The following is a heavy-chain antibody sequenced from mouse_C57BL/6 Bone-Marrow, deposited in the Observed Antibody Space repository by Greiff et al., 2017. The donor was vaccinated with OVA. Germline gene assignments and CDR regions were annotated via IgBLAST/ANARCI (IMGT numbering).Heavy chain of an antibody. CDR2: IYPRDGST. J-gene: IGHJ4*01. CDR3: ARLYYSNYGGGSYAMDY. V-gene: IGHV1-85*01. Sequence: QVQLQQSGPELVKPGASVKLSCKASGYTFTSYDINWVKQRPGQGLEWIGWIYPRDGSTKYNEKFKGKATLTVDTSSSTAYMELHSLTSEDSAVYFCARLYYSNYGGGSYAMDYWGQGTSVTVSS. D-gene: IGHD2-5*01. CDR1: GYTFTSYD.